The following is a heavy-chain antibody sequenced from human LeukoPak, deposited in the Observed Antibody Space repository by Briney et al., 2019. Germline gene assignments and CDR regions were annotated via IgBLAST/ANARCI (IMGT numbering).Heavy chain of an antibody. D-gene: IGHD2-2*01. V-gene: IGHV1-2*02. J-gene: IGHJ4*02. CDR1: GYTFTDSY. CDR2: INPNSGAT. CDR3: ARDRRGSTSPLFGY. Sequence: ASVKVSCKASGYTFTDSYMHWVRQAPGQGLEWMGWINPNSGATSYAQKFQGRVTMTRDTSISTAYMELSRLRSDDTAVYYCARDRRGSTSPLFGYWGQGTLVTVSS.